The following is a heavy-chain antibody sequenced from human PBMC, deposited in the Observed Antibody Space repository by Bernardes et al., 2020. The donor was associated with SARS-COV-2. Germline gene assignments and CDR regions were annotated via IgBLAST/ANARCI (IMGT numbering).Heavy chain of an antibody. CDR1: GFTFSDHY. D-gene: IGHD3-10*01. CDR2: TRNKANSYTT. J-gene: IGHJ4*02. V-gene: IGHV3-72*01. Sequence: GGSLRLSCAASGFTFSDHYMDWVRQAPGKGLEWVVRTRNKANSYTTEYAASVKGRFTISRDDSKNSLYLQMNSLKTEDTAVYYGVRGGSYAPFDYWGQGTLITVSS. CDR3: VRGGSYAPFDY.